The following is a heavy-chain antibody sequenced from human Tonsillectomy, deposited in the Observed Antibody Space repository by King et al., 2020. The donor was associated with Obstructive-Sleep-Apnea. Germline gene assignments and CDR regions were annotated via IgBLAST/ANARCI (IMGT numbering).Heavy chain of an antibody. CDR1: GYTFISYV. Sequence: QLVQSGAEVKKTGASMKVSCKVSGYTFISYVINWVRQALAQGLVLMVWISSSNCYTNYAHNLQGRVIMTTDTTTSTAYMELRSLRSDDTAVYYCARGGNTYYNFDYWGQGTLVTVSS. CDR3: ARGGNTYYNFDY. D-gene: IGHD1-26*01. J-gene: IGHJ4*02. V-gene: IGHV1-18*04. CDR2: ISSSNCYT.